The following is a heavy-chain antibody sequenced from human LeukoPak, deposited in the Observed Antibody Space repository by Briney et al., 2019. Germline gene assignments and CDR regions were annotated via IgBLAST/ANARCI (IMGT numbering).Heavy chain of an antibody. D-gene: IGHD6-13*01. CDR2: ISSGGSNT. CDR1: GFNLNSHA. V-gene: IGHV3-30-3*01. CDR3: ARAAEGLAASGTPVLLDY. Sequence: GGSLRLSCAASGFNLNSHAMHWVRQAPDKGLEWVAFISSGGSNTYYAGSVKGRFTISRDSSRDTLYLQMNSLGIEDTAIYFCARAAEGLAASGTPVLLDYWGQGALVTVSS. J-gene: IGHJ4*02.